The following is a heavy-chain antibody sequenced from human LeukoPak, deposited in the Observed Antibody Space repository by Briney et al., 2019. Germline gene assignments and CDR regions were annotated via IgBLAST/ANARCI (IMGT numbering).Heavy chain of an antibody. D-gene: IGHD3-22*01. J-gene: IGHJ5*02. V-gene: IGHV3-21*01. CDR2: ISSRSTYI. CDR3: ARFRFGYYDNTAPP. Sequence: GGSLRLSCAASGFTFSNYSMNWVRQAPGKGLEWVSSISSRSTYIYYADAVKGRFTISRDNAKNSLYLHMSSLRAEDTAVYYCARFRFGYYDNTAPPWGQGTLVTVSS. CDR1: GFTFSNYS.